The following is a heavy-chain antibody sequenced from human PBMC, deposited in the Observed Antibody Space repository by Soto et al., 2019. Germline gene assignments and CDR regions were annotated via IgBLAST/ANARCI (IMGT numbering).Heavy chain of an antibody. CDR1: GNTFSNYY. D-gene: IGHD2-21*02. V-gene: IGHV1-46*03. Sequence: QVQLVQSGAEVKKPGASVKVSCKASGNTFSNYYIHWVRQAPGQGLEWMGTINPSGGHTTYAQKFPGRVTMTRDSSTSTLYMELTSLRFEDTAVYYCARGGHVVVVTAAFDYWGQGTLVTVSS. CDR2: INPSGGHT. CDR3: ARGGHVVVVTAAFDY. J-gene: IGHJ4*02.